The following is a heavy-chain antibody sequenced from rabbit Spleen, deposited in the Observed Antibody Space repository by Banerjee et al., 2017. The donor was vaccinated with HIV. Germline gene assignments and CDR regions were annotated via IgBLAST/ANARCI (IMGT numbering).Heavy chain of an antibody. J-gene: IGHJ4*01. CDR2: IYNGDDTT. Sequence: QSLEESGGDLVKPGASLTLTCTASGFSFSSRYWICWVRQAPGKGPEWIACIYNGDDTTFYASWVNGRFTISKTSSTTVTLQMTRLTAADTATYFCGRGSATMTMVITGYYLSLWGQGTLVTVS. V-gene: IGHV1S40*01. CDR3: GRGSATMTMVITGYYLSL. CDR1: GFSFSSRYW. D-gene: IGHD2-1*01.